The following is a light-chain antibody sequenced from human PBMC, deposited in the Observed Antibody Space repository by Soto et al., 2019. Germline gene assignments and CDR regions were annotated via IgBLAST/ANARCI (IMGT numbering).Light chain of an antibody. V-gene: IGKV1-8*01. CDR1: QHISSF. J-gene: IGKJ1*01. CDR2: ASS. CDR3: QQYYSYPRT. Sequence: AIRVTQSPSSISASPGDRVTITCRASQHISSFLAWYQQRPGKAPNLLLYASSSLQSGVPSRFSGSGSGTDFTLTIRNLQSEDFGTYYCQQYYSYPRTFGQGTKVEIK.